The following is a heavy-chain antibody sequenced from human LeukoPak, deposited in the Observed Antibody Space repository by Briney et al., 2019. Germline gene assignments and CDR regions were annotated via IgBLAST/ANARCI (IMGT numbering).Heavy chain of an antibody. Sequence: GGSLRLSCAASGFTFSDYYMSWIRQAPGKGLEWVSYISSSGSTIYYADSVKGRFTISRDNSKNTLYLQMNSLRAEDTAVYYCAKDLVIAAHGYWGQGTLVTVSS. V-gene: IGHV3-11*01. D-gene: IGHD6-6*01. CDR3: AKDLVIAAHGY. CDR2: ISSSGSTI. J-gene: IGHJ4*02. CDR1: GFTFSDYY.